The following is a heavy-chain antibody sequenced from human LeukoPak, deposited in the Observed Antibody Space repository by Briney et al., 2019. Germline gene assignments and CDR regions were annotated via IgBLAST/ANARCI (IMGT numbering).Heavy chain of an antibody. D-gene: IGHD2-2*01. V-gene: IGHV3-21*04. CDR1: GFTFSRYT. J-gene: IGHJ4*02. Sequence: NPGGSLRLSCAASGFTFSRYTMNWVRQSPGKGLEWVSSISSSGYYIYYADSVKGRFTISRDNSKNTLYLQMNSLRAVDTAVYYCAKQARDIVVVPAAINYWGQGTLVTVSS. CDR3: AKQARDIVVVPAAINY. CDR2: ISSSGYYI.